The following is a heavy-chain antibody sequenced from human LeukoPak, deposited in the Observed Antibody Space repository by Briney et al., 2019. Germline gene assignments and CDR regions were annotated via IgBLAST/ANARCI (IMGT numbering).Heavy chain of an antibody. J-gene: IGHJ4*02. V-gene: IGHV3-66*01. Sequence: QPGGSLRLSCAASGFTVSSNYISWVRQAPGKGLEWVSVIYSGGSTYYADSVKGRFTISRDNSKNTLYLQMNSLRAEDTAVYYCAKQSSYSSGWYPFDYWGQGTLVTVSS. D-gene: IGHD6-19*01. CDR2: IYSGGST. CDR1: GFTVSSNY. CDR3: AKQSSYSSGWYPFDY.